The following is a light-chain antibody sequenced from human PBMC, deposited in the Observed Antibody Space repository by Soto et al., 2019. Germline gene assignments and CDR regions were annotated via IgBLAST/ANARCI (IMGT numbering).Light chain of an antibody. V-gene: IGKV1-5*01. Sequence: DIQITQSPSTLSSSVLERFTITCRASQSISSWLAWYQQKPGKAPKLLIYDASSLESGVPSRFSGSGSGTDFTLTISYLQSEDFGTYYCQQFYNYPRTFGQGTKVDIK. CDR2: DAS. CDR1: QSISSW. J-gene: IGKJ1*01. CDR3: QQFYNYPRT.